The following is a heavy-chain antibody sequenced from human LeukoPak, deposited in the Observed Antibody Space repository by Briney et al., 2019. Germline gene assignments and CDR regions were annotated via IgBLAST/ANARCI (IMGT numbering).Heavy chain of an antibody. V-gene: IGHV3-23*01. CDR1: GFTFNIYA. Sequence: GGSLRLSCAASGFTFNIYAMNWVRQAPGKGLEWISSISYSAAGTYYADSVKGRFTISRDTSKNTLFLQMNNLRAEDTAVYYCAKDQIYDFWSGYYPDWHLDYWGQGTLVTVSS. CDR3: AKDQIYDFWSGYYPDWHLDY. J-gene: IGHJ4*02. CDR2: ISYSAAGT. D-gene: IGHD3-3*01.